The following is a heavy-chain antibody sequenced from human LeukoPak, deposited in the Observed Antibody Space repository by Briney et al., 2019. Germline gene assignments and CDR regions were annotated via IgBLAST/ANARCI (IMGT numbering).Heavy chain of an antibody. V-gene: IGHV3-30*03. Sequence: GGSLRLSCAASGSIFSSYGIHWVRQAPGKGLEWVAVISYDGSNKYYADSVKGRFTISRDNSKNTLYLQMNSLRAEDTAVYYCARDGPYFDYWGQGTLVTVSS. CDR2: ISYDGSNK. CDR1: GSIFSSYG. J-gene: IGHJ4*02. CDR3: ARDGPYFDY.